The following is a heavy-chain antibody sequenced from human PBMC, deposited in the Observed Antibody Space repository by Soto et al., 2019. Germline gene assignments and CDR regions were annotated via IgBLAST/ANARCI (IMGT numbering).Heavy chain of an antibody. D-gene: IGHD5-18*01. CDR2: IYHSGNT. J-gene: IGHJ4*02. CDR3: ARHEWLQLWLVTEY. V-gene: IGHV4-39*01. Sequence: SETLSLTCSVSGDSIGSSTNYWGWIRQPPGKGLEWIGTIYHSGNTYYNPTLKSRVAISVDMSKNQFSPRLNSVTAADTAVYYCARHEWLQLWLVTEYWGQGALVTVSS. CDR1: GDSIGSSTNY.